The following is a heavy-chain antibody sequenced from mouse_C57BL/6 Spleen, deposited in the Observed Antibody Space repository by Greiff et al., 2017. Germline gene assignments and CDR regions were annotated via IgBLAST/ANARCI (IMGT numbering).Heavy chain of an antibody. CDR1: GYTFTDYY. CDR2: INPNNGGT. Sequence: EVQLQQSGPELVKPGASVKISCKASGYTFTDYYMNWVKQSHGKSLEWIGDINPNNGGTSYNQKFKGKATLTVDKSSSTAYMELRSLTSEDSAVYYCARSGGTVVASPYAMDYWGQGTSVTVSS. J-gene: IGHJ4*01. D-gene: IGHD1-1*01. V-gene: IGHV1-26*01. CDR3: ARSGGTVVASPYAMDY.